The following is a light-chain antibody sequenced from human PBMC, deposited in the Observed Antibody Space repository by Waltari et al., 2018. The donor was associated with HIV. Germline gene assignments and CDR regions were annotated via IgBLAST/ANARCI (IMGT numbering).Light chain of an antibody. Sequence: DTQMTQSPSSLFASIGDRVTITCQASQDITKYLNWYIQKPGKAPKLLIYDASRLEPGVPSRFSGSGSGAEFSFTISSRQPEDIGTYYCQQYDNLPYSFGQGTKVDIK. CDR2: DAS. CDR1: QDITKY. J-gene: IGKJ2*03. V-gene: IGKV1-33*01. CDR3: QQYDNLPYS.